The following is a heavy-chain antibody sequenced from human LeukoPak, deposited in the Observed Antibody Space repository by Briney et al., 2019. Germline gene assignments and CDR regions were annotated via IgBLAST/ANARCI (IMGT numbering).Heavy chain of an antibody. V-gene: IGHV1-2*02. D-gene: IGHD3-16*02. CDR2: MNPNSCGS. CDR3: ARDKLGLGELSLYGQ. J-gene: IGHJ4*02. Sequence: ASVKVSCKASGCTLPWYYMHWVRQAPGQGLDGMGWMNPNSCGSKNAQKCRGRITMTRDTSISTAYMELSRLRSDDTAMYYCARDKLGLGELSLYGQWGQGTLVTVFS. CDR1: GCTLPWYY.